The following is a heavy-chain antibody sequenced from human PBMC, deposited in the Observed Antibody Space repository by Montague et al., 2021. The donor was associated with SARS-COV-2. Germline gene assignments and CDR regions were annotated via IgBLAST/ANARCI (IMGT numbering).Heavy chain of an antibody. V-gene: IGHV3-33*01. CDR1: GFTVSTYA. J-gene: IGHJ4*02. D-gene: IGHD6-19*01. Sequence: SLRLSCPASGFTVSTYAIHWVRQAPGKGLEWVAIMSHDGSYEHYADSVKGRFTISRDSSKNTLHLQMNSLTAEDTAVYYCAVQPRDSSAWHPFDYWGQGTLVTVSS. CDR2: MSHDGSYE. CDR3: AVQPRDSSAWHPFDY.